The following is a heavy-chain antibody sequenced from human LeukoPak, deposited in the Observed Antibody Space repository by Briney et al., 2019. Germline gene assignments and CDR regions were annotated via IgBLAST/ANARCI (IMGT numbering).Heavy chain of an antibody. CDR2: ISYDGSNK. D-gene: IGHD2-15*01. J-gene: IGHJ4*02. V-gene: IGHV3-30*03. CDR3: ATTRRMLVAAATPLDY. CDR1: GFTFSSYA. Sequence: PGRSLRLSCAAYGFTFSSYAMHWARQAPGKGLEWVAVISYDGSNKYYADSVEGRFTISRDNSKNTPYLQMTSLRAEDTAVYYCATTRRMLVAAATPLDYWGQGTLVTVSS.